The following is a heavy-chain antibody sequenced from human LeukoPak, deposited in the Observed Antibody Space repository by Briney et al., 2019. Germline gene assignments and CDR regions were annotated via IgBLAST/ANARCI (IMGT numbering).Heavy chain of an antibody. D-gene: IGHD6-13*01. Sequence: SETLSLTCTVSGGSISSYYWSWIRQPPGKGLEWIGYIYYSGSTNYNPSLKSRVTISVDTSKNQFSLKLSSVTAADTAVYYCARLYSSSWYEAFDIWGQGTMVTVSS. V-gene: IGHV4-59*08. CDR3: ARLYSSSWYEAFDI. J-gene: IGHJ3*02. CDR2: IYYSGST. CDR1: GGSISSYY.